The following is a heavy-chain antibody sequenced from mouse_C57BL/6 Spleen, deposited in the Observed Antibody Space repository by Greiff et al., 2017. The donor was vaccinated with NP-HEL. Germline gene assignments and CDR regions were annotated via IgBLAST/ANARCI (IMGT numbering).Heavy chain of an antibody. CDR2: ISYDGSN. CDR1: GYSITSGYY. D-gene: IGHD1-1*02. CDR3: ARVGGLYVDY. V-gene: IGHV3-6*01. Sequence: VQLKESGPGLVKPSQSLSLTCSVTGYSITSGYYWNWIRQFPGNKLEWMGYISYDGSNNYNPSLKNRISITRDTSKNQFFLKLNSVTTEDTATYYCARVGGLYVDYWGQGTTLTVSS. J-gene: IGHJ2*01.